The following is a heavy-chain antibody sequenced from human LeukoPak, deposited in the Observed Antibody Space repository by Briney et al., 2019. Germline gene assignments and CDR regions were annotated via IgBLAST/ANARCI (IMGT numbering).Heavy chain of an antibody. D-gene: IGHD3-3*01. CDR2: IYYSGST. Sequence: SETLSLTCTVSGGSISSSSYYWGWIRQPPGKGLEWSGNIYYSGSTYYNPSLKSRVTISVDTSKNQFSLKLSSVTAADTAVYYCARRNVLEWSHYYYYMDVWGKGTTVTVSS. J-gene: IGHJ6*03. CDR1: GGSISSSSYY. V-gene: IGHV4-39*07. CDR3: ARRNVLEWSHYYYYMDV.